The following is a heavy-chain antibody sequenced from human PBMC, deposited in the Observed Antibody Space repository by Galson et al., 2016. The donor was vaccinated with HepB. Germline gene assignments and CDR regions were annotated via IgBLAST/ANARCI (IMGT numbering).Heavy chain of an antibody. D-gene: IGHD3-22*01. V-gene: IGHV1-2*02. Sequence: SVKVSCKASGYTFTGYYLHWVRQAPGQGLEWMGWINPNSGGTHYAQKFQGRVIMTRDTSISTVYMELRRLRSDDTAVYFCARVGGYYPYHFDYWGQGNLVTVSS. CDR3: ARVGGYYPYHFDY. J-gene: IGHJ4*02. CDR1: GYTFTGYY. CDR2: INPNSGGT.